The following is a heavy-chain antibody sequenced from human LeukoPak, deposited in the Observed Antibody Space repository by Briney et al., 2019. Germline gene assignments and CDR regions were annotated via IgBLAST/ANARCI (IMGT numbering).Heavy chain of an antibody. CDR3: ARESSSSASFDY. D-gene: IGHD6-25*01. V-gene: IGHV1-69*13. CDR1: GGTFISYA. CDR2: IIPIFGTA. Sequence: ASVKVSCKASGGTFISYAISWVRQAPGQGLEWMGGIIPIFGTANYAQKFQGRVTITADESTSTAYMELSSLRSEDTAVYYCARESSSSASFDYWGQGTLVTVSS. J-gene: IGHJ4*02.